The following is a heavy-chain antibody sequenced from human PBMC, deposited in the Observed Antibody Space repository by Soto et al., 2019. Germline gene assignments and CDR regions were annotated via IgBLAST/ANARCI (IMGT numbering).Heavy chain of an antibody. J-gene: IGHJ4*02. Sequence: GASVKVSCKASGFTFTSSAVQWVRQARGQRLEWIGWIVVGSGNTNYAQKFPERVTITRDMSTSTAYMELSSLRSEDTAVYYCAAESLGFLEWPQVDYWGQGTLVTVSS. CDR3: AAESLGFLEWPQVDY. CDR2: IVVGSGNT. V-gene: IGHV1-58*01. CDR1: GFTFTSSA. D-gene: IGHD3-3*01.